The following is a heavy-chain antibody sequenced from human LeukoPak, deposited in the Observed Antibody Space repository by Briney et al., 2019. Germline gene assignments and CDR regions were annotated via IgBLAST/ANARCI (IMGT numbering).Heavy chain of an antibody. Sequence: PSETLSLTCTVSGGSISSYYWSWIRQPPGKGLEWIGYIYYSGSTNYNPSLKSRVTISVDTSKNQFSLKLSSVTAADTAVYYCARCITGTSGVDYWGQGTLVTVSS. J-gene: IGHJ4*02. CDR1: GGSISSYY. CDR2: IYYSGST. V-gene: IGHV4-59*01. CDR3: ARCITGTSGVDY. D-gene: IGHD1-20*01.